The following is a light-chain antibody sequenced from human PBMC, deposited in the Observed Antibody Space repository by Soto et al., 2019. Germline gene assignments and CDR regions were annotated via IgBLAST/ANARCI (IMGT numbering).Light chain of an antibody. CDR1: SSDVGGHHH. V-gene: IGLV2-8*01. J-gene: IGLJ1*01. CDR2: EVT. Sequence: QSALTQPPSASGSPGQSVTISCTGTSSDVGGHHHVSWYQQHPGKAPKLMIYEVTQRPSGVPDRFSGSKSGNTASLTVSGLQADDEADYYCCSYAGNNNVFGTGPKLTVL. CDR3: CSYAGNNNV.